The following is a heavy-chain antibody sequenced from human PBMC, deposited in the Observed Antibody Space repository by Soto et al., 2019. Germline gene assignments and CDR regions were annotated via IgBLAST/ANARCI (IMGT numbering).Heavy chain of an antibody. CDR1: GYSFSSFW. Sequence: GESLKISCKGSGYSFSSFWISWVRQMPGKGLEWMGRIDPSDSYTNYSSSFQGHVTISADKSISTAYLQWSSLRASDTAMYYCARHETLIHAFDIWGQGTMVTVSS. CDR2: IDPSDSYT. CDR3: ARHETLIHAFDI. V-gene: IGHV5-10-1*01. J-gene: IGHJ3*02.